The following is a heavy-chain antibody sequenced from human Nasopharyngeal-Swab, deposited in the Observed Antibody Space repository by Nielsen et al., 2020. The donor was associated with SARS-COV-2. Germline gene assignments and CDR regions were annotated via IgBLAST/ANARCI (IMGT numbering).Heavy chain of an antibody. J-gene: IGHJ5*02. CDR1: GFAVSRNY. CDR3: ARGVPFDP. Sequence: ESLKIPRAGSGFAVSRNYMSWVRQAPGKGLEWVSVIYSGGSTYYADSVKGRFTISRDNSKNTLYLQMNSLRAEDTAVYYCARGVPFDPWGQGTLVTVSS. V-gene: IGHV3-53*01. CDR2: IYSGGST.